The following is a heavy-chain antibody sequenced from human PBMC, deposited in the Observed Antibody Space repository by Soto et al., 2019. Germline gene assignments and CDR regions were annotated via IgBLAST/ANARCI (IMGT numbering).Heavy chain of an antibody. CDR3: ARRSSSWYFDY. Sequence: EVQLLESGGGLVQPGGSLRLSCAASGFTFSSYAMNWVRQAPGKGLEWVSVISGSDGSTYYADSVKGRFTISRDNSKNTLTLQMNSLRAEDTAVYYCARRSSSWYFDYWGQGTLVNVSS. D-gene: IGHD6-13*01. J-gene: IGHJ4*02. CDR2: ISGSDGST. CDR1: GFTFSSYA. V-gene: IGHV3-23*01.